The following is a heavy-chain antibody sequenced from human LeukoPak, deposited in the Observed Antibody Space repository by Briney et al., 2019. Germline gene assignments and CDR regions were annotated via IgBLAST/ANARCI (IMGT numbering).Heavy chain of an antibody. CDR2: ITTSSSYI. J-gene: IGHJ4*02. CDR3: AKDSESLKTRPTTVTTMLGSYSDY. Sequence: AGGSLRLSCAASGFTFSTYTMNWVRQAPGKWLEWVSSITTSSSYIYYADSVKGRFTISRDNSKNTLYLQMNSLRAEDTAVYYCAKDSESLKTRPTTVTTMLGSYSDYWGQGTLVTVSS. CDR1: GFTFSTYT. V-gene: IGHV3-21*04. D-gene: IGHD4-17*01.